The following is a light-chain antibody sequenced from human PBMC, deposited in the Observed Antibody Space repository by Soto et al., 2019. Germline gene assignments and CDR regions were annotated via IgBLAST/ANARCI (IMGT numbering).Light chain of an antibody. CDR3: QQYHSDPIT. J-gene: IGKJ5*01. V-gene: IGKV4-1*01. CDR1: QRVLSNNNNY. Sequence: DSVMTQSPDSLSVSLGERATINCKSSQRVLSNNNNYLAWFQQKPGQPPRLFIYWASTRGSGVPDRFSGSGSGTDFTLTISNVEAEDVAIYYCQQYHSDPITFGQGTRLEIK. CDR2: WAS.